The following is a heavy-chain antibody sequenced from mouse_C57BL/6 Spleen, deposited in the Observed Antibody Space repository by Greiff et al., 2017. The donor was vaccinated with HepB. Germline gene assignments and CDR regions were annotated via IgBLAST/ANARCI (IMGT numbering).Heavy chain of an antibody. CDR2: VYPGSGSI. CDR1: GYTFTEYT. CDR3: ARHGAYYCNPAWFAY. D-gene: IGHD2-1*01. J-gene: IGHJ3*01. Sequence: QVQLQQSGAELVKPGASVKLSCKASGYTFTEYTIHWVKQRSGQGLEWIGWVYPGSGSIKYNEKFKDKATLTADKSSSTAYMELSRLTSEDSAVYFCARHGAYYCNPAWFAYWGQGTLVTVSA. V-gene: IGHV1-62-2*01.